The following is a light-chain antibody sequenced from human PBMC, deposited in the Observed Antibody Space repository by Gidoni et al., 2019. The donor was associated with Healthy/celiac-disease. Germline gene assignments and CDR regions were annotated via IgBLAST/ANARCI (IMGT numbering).Light chain of an antibody. CDR2: WAS. CDR3: QQYYSTPWT. V-gene: IGKV4-1*01. J-gene: IGKJ1*01. CDR1: QSVLYISNNKNY. Sequence: DIVMTQSPDSLAVSLGERATINCKSSQSVLYISNNKNYLAWYQQKPGQPPKLLIYWASTRESGVPYRFSGSGSGTDFTLTISSLQAEDVAVYYCQQYYSTPWTFGQGTKVEIK.